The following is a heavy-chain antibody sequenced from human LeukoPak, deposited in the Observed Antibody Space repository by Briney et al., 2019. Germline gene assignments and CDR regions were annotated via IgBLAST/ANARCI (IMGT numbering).Heavy chain of an antibody. V-gene: IGHV3-21*04. CDR2: ISSSSSYI. CDR1: GFTFSSYS. CDR3: AKDRLLWFGELSS. Sequence: GGSLRLSCAASGFTFSSYSMNWVRQAPGKGLEWVSSISSSSSYIYYADSVKGRFTISRDNSKNTLYLQMNSLRAEDTAVYYCAKDRLLWFGELSSWGQGTLVTVSS. J-gene: IGHJ5*02. D-gene: IGHD3-10*01.